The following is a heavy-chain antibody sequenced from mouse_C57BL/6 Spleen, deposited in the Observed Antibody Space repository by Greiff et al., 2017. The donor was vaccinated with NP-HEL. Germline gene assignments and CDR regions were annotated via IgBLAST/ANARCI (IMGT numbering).Heavy chain of an antibody. V-gene: IGHV1-81*01. CDR3: ARENDYDEAWFAY. D-gene: IGHD2-4*01. Sequence: VQLVESGAELARPGASVKLSCKASGYTFTSYGISWVKQRPGQGLEWIGEIYPRSGNTYYNEKFKGKATLTADKSSSTAYMELRSLTSEDSAVYFCARENDYDEAWFAYWGQGTLVTVSA. J-gene: IGHJ3*01. CDR2: IYPRSGNT. CDR1: GYTFTSYG.